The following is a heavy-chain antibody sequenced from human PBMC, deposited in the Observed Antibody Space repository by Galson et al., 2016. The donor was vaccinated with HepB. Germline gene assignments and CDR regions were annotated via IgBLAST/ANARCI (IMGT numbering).Heavy chain of an antibody. J-gene: IGHJ6*04. V-gene: IGHV3-7*03. CDR3: AREEAMVQGVRMKIFAGLHYYGMDV. CDR1: GFTSSNHW. D-gene: IGHD3-10*01. Sequence: SLRLSCAASGFTSSNHWMSWVRQAPGKGLEWVAGISQDGGKKDYLESVKGRFTISRDNSKNTLNLQMNSLRVEDTATYYCAREEAMVQGVRMKIFAGLHYYGMDVWGKGTTVTVSS. CDR2: ISQDGGKK.